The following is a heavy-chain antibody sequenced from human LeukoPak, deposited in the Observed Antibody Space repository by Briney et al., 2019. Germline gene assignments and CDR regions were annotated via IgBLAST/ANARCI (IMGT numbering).Heavy chain of an antibody. CDR1: GYTFTSYG. CDR3: ARELSQKAGWHPDAFDI. V-gene: IGHV1-18*01. CDR2: ISAYNGNT. Sequence: ASVKVSCKASGYTFTSYGISWVRQAPGQGLEWMGWISAYNGNTNYAQKLQGRVTMTTDTSTSTAYMELRSLRSDDTAVYYCARELSQKAGWHPDAFDIWGQGTMVTVSS. J-gene: IGHJ3*02. D-gene: IGHD3-16*02.